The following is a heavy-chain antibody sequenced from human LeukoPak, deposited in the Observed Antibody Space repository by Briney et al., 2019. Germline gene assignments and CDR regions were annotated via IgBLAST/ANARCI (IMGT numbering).Heavy chain of an antibody. D-gene: IGHD3-16*01. CDR1: GFTFSTYA. V-gene: IGHV3-23*01. CDR2: ITNSGGRT. CDR3: ARVAVWGYSYYF. Sequence: PGGSLRLSCAASGFTFSTYAMTWVRQAPGKGLEWVSAITNSGGRTYYADSVKGRFTISRDNSKNTLYLQMNTLRAEDTAVYYCARVAVWGYSYYFWGQGYLVTVSS. J-gene: IGHJ4*02.